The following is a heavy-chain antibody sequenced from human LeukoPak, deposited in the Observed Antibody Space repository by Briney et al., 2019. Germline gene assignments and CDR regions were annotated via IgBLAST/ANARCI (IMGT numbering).Heavy chain of an antibody. J-gene: IGHJ1*01. Sequence: GGSLRLSCVVSGFRFSSYWMGWVRQAPGKGLAWVANINQDESSKYYEDSVKGRFTISRDNSKNTLYLHMNSLRAEDTAVYYCTKGLWFGELSPIQHWGQGTLVTVSS. CDR3: TKGLWFGELSPIQH. CDR1: GFRFSSYW. D-gene: IGHD3-10*01. CDR2: INQDESSK. V-gene: IGHV3-7*03.